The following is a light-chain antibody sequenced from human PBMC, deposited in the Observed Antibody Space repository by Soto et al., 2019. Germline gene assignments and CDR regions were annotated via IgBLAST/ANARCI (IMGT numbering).Light chain of an antibody. Sequence: GDRVTITCQATQDIRNRLNWYQQKPGKAPEVLIYDASNLETGVPSRFSGSGSGTDFTFTISSLQPEDIATYYCHPYDNPLRLTIGPGTKVNIQ. CDR2: DAS. CDR1: QDIRNR. CDR3: HPYDNPLRLT. V-gene: IGKV1-33*01. J-gene: IGKJ3*01.